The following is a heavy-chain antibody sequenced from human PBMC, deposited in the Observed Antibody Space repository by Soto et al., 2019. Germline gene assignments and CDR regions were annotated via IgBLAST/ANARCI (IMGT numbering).Heavy chain of an antibody. CDR2: ISYSGIT. CDR1: GGSINNYY. CDR3: ARTYCSGGSCYLAFDY. Sequence: PSETLSLTCTVSGGSINNYYWSWIQQPPGQGLEWIGYISYSGITNYSPSLKSRVTISADTSKNQFSLKLSSVTAADTAVYYCARTYCSGGSCYLAFDYWGQGTLVTVSS. J-gene: IGHJ4*02. V-gene: IGHV4-59*01. D-gene: IGHD2-15*01.